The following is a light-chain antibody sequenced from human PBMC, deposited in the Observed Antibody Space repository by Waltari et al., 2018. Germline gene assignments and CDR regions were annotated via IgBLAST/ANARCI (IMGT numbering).Light chain of an antibody. V-gene: IGLV2-8*01. J-gene: IGLJ1*01. CDR3: GSYAGSNIFV. CDR1: SSDVGGYNY. Sequence: QSALTQPASVSGSLGQSITISCTGTSSDVGGYNYVSWYQQHPGKAPHLMIYEVRQRPSGVPDRFSGSTSGNTASLTVSGLQAEDEADYYCGSYAGSNIFVFGTGTKVTVL. CDR2: EVR.